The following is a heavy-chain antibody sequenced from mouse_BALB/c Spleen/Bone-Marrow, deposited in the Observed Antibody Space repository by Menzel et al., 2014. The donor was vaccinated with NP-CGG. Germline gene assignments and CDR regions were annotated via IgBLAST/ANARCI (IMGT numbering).Heavy chain of an antibody. Sequence: ESGAELVRPGTSVKVSCKASGYAFTNYLIEWVKQRPGQGLEWIGVINPGSGGTNYNEKFKGKATLTADKSSSTAYMQLSSLTSDDSAVYFCARREDYDLDYWGQGTTLTVSS. V-gene: IGHV1-54*01. J-gene: IGHJ2*01. D-gene: IGHD2-4*01. CDR2: INPGSGGT. CDR1: GYAFTNYL. CDR3: ARREDYDLDY.